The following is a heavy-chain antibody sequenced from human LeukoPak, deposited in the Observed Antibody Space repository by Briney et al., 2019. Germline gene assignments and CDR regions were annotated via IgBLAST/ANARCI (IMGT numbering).Heavy chain of an antibody. CDR3: ARDRSVVVVAATLGY. D-gene: IGHD2-15*01. V-gene: IGHV1-18*01. J-gene: IGHJ4*02. CDR1: GYTFTSYG. CDR2: ISAYNGNT. Sequence: ASVKVSCKASGYTFTSYGISWVRQAPGQGLEWMGWISAYNGNTNYAQKLQGRVTMTTDTSTSTAYMELGSLRSDDTAVYYCARDRSVVVVAATLGYWGQGTLVTVSS.